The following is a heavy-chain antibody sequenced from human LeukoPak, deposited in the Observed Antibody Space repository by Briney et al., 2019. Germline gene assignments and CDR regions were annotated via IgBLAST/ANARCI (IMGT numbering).Heavy chain of an antibody. J-gene: IGHJ4*02. V-gene: IGHV3-21*01. CDR3: ARVSTNWNYFDY. CDR2: ISSSSSYI. CDR1: GFTFSSYS. Sequence: PGGSLRLSCAASGFTFSSYSMNWVRQAPGKGLEWVSSISSSSSYIYYADSVKGRFTISRDNAKNSLYLQMNSLRAEDTAVYYCARVSTNWNYFDYWGQGTLVTVSS. D-gene: IGHD3-3*01.